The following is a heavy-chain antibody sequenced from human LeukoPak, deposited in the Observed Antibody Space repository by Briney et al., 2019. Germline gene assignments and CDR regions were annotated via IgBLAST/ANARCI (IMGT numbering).Heavy chain of an antibody. CDR2: IYYNGNT. Sequence: SETLSLTCSVSDGSINSYYWNWIRRPPGKELEWIGYIYYNGNTNYSPSLKSRVTMSVDTSKNLFSLKVSSVTAADTAVYYCARGRSNYYGMDVWGQGTTVTVSS. V-gene: IGHV4-59*01. CDR1: DGSINSYY. CDR3: ARGRSNYYGMDV. D-gene: IGHD1-26*01. J-gene: IGHJ6*02.